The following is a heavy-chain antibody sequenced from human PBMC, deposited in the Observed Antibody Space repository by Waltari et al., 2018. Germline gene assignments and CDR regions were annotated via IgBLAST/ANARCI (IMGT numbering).Heavy chain of an antibody. CDR2: IDQDGSEK. V-gene: IGHV3-7*01. D-gene: IGHD5-18*01. Sequence: EAQLVESGGNWVRPGGSLRLSCATSGFQFNKDRMGWGRRAPRKGLEWVAHIDQDGSEKFYLDSVTGRFTIARDNARNSLYLQMNYLRVDDTAIYFCVRTSNTDSSYRPFHLWGRGTLVRVSS. CDR1: GFQFNKDR. CDR3: VRTSNTDSSYRPFHL. J-gene: IGHJ2*01.